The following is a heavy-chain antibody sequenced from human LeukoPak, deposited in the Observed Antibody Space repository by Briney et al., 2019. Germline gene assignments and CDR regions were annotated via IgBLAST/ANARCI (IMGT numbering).Heavy chain of an antibody. CDR2: MYTSGST. J-gene: IGHJ4*02. V-gene: IGHV4-4*07. D-gene: IGHD6-19*01. Sequence: ASETLSLTCTVSGGSISSYYWTWIRQSAGKGLEWIGRMYTSGSTKYSPSFESRVTMSGDASKNQFSLKLSSVTAADTAVYYCARSVTSGWQLRPDYWGQGTLVTVSS. CDR3: ARSVTSGWQLRPDY. CDR1: GGSISSYY.